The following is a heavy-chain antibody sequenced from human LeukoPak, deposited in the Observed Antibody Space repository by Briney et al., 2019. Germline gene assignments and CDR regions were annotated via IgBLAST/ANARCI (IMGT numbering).Heavy chain of an antibody. CDR1: GGTFSSYA. J-gene: IGHJ6*03. V-gene: IGHV1-69*05. CDR2: IIPIFGTA. Sequence: ASVKVSCKASGGTFSSYAVSWVRQAPGQGLEWMGRIIPIFGTANYAQKFQGRVTITTDESTSTAYMELSSLRSEDTAVYYCASIEYSSSGGRYYYYMDVWGKGTTVTVSS. CDR3: ASIEYSSSGGRYYYYMDV. D-gene: IGHD6-6*01.